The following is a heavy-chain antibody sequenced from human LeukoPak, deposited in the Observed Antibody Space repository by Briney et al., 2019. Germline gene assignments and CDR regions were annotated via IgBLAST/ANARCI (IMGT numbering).Heavy chain of an antibody. CDR3: AREVAPLYFHYGMDV. V-gene: IGHV3-33*01. D-gene: IGHD2-21*01. CDR2: TWYDGRNN. Sequence: GGSLRLSCAASGFTFSSYGMHWVRQAPGKGLEWVAVTWYDGRNNYYAASVRGRFTISRDDSKTTVYLLMNSLRAEDTAVYYCAREVAPLYFHYGMDVWGEGTTVTVSS. CDR1: GFTFSSYG. J-gene: IGHJ6*01.